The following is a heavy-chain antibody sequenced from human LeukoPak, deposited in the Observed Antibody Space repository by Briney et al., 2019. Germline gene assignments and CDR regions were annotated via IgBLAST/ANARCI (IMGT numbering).Heavy chain of an antibody. J-gene: IGHJ3*02. CDR2: ISAYNGNT. CDR1: GGTFSSYA. Sequence: GASVKVSCKASGGTFSSYAISWVRQAPGQGLEWMGWISAYNGNTNYAQKLQGRVTMTTDTSTSTAYMELRSLRSDDTAVYYCARDLYIAAARVLKNAFDIWGQGTMVTVSS. CDR3: ARDLYIAAARVLKNAFDI. D-gene: IGHD6-13*01. V-gene: IGHV1-18*01.